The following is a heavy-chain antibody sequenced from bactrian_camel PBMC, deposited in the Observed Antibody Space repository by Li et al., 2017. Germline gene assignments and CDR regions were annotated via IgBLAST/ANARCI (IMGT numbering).Heavy chain of an antibody. CDR1: GITFSSYY. CDR3: AADLPGGGSHDFGY. V-gene: IGHV3-2*01. CDR2: IYSDGRTT. Sequence: HVQLVESGGGLVQPGGSLRLSCAASGITFSSYYMSWVRQAPGKGLEWVCSIYSDGRTTYYTDSVKGRFTISHDNAKNTLYLDMNNLKSEDTAVYYCAADLPGGGSHDFGYWGQATQVTVS. J-gene: IGHJ6*01. D-gene: IGHD2*01.